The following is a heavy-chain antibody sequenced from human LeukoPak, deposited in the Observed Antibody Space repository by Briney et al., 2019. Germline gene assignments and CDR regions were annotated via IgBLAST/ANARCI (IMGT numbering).Heavy chain of an antibody. CDR2: ISSSSSSYI. CDR1: GFTFSSYS. J-gene: IGHJ6*03. CDR3: AREVVVPAAARHYYYYYYMDV. V-gene: IGHV3-21*01. D-gene: IGHD2-2*01. Sequence: PGGSLRLSCAASGFTFSSYSMNWVRQAPGKGLEWVSSISSSSSSYIYYADSVKGRFTISRDKAKNSLYLQMNSLRAEDTAVYYCAREVVVPAAARHYYYYYYMDVWGKGTTVTVSS.